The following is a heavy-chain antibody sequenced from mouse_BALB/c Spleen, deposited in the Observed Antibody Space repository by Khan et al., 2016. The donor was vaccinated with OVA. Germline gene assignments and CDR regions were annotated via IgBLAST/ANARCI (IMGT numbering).Heavy chain of an antibody. CDR2: IWGGGGT. CDR3: ARAYYRYDGYYAMDY. CDR1: GFSLSRYN. Sequence: QVQLKQSGPGLVAPSQSLSITCTVSGFSLSRYNIHWVRQPPGKGLEWLGMIWGGGGTDYNSTLKSRLSISKDNSKGQVFLKMNSLQTVDTAMYYCARAYYRYDGYYAMDYWGQGTSVTVSS. D-gene: IGHD2-14*01. V-gene: IGHV2-6-4*01. J-gene: IGHJ4*01.